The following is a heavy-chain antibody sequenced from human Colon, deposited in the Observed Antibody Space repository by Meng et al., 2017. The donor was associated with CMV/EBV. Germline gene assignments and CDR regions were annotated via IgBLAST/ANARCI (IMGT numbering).Heavy chain of an antibody. J-gene: IGHJ4*02. V-gene: IGHV2-5*02. CDR3: AHRFLRDSSSSLHFDS. CDR1: GFSLSTNGVT. D-gene: IGHD6-6*01. Sequence: HITLKESGPTLVKPTPTLTLTCTFSGFSLSTNGVTVGWIRQPPGKALEWLALIYWDDDKRYSPSLKSRLTITKDTSKNQVVLTMINMDPVDTATYYCAHRFLRDSSSSLHFDSWGQGTLVTVSS. CDR2: IYWDDDK.